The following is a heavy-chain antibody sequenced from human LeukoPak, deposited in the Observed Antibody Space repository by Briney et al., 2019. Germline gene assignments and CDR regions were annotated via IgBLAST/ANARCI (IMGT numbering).Heavy chain of an antibody. D-gene: IGHD1-26*01. J-gene: IGHJ2*01. CDR3: ARVEDMGDYRYWYFEV. V-gene: IGHV4-39*01. CDR1: GFPFSSYS. CDR2: LYYSGTT. Sequence: PGGSLRLSCAASGFPFSSYSMTWVRQAPGKGLEWIGSLYYSGTTHYNPSLKSRVTISVDTSKNQFSLKLSSVTAVDTAVYYCARVEDMGDYRYWYFEVWGRGTLVTVSS.